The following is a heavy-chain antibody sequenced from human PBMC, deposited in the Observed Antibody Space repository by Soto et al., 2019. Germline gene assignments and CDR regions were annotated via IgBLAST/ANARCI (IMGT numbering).Heavy chain of an antibody. D-gene: IGHD3-10*01. J-gene: IGHJ4*02. V-gene: IGHV4-31*03. CDR2: IYCSGST. CDR1: GGSISSGGYY. Sequence: QVQLQESGPGLVKPSQTLSLTCTVSGGSISSGGYYWSWIRQHPGKGLEWIGYIYCSGSTYYNPSLKSRVTISVDTSKNQFSLKLSSVTAADTAVYYGARGVTMVRGVIHTPYFDYWGQGTLVTVSS. CDR3: ARGVTMVRGVIHTPYFDY.